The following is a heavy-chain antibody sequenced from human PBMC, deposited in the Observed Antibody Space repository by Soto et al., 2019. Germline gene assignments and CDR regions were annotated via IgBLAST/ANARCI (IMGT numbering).Heavy chain of an antibody. D-gene: IGHD6-19*01. CDR3: ARGAGIAVAGTSFDY. J-gene: IGHJ4*02. Sequence: QVQLVESGGGVVQPGRSLILSCAASGFTFSSYTMHWVRQAPGKGLEWVALISYDGSNKYYADSVKGRFTISRDNSKNTLYLQMNTLRAEDTAVYYCARGAGIAVAGTSFDYWGQGTLVTVSS. CDR2: ISYDGSNK. V-gene: IGHV3-30-3*01. CDR1: GFTFSSYT.